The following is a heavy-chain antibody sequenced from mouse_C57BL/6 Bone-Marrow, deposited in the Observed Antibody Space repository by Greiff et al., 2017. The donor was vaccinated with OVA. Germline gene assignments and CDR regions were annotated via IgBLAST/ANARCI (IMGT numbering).Heavy chain of an antibody. CDR2: ISDGGSYT. CDR3: ARVGDYDRDWYFDV. D-gene: IGHD2-4*01. CDR1: GFTFSSYA. J-gene: IGHJ1*03. V-gene: IGHV5-4*01. Sequence: EVQRVESGGGLVKPGGSLKLSCAASGFTFSSYAMSWVRQTPEKRLEWVATISDGGSYTYYPDNVKGRFTISRDNAKNNLYLQMSHLKSEDTAMYYCARVGDYDRDWYFDVWGTGTTVTVSS.